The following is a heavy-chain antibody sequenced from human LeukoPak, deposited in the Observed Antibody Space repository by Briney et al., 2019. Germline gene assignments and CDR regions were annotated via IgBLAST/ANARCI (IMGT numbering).Heavy chain of an antibody. CDR2: ISGSGGST. Sequence: GGSLKLSCAASGFTFSTYGMSWVRQAPGKGLEWVSAISGSGGSTYYADSVRGRFTISRDNSKNTLYPQMNSLSAEDTAVYYCAKDRGYWGQGTLVTVSS. J-gene: IGHJ4*02. CDR1: GFTFSTYG. V-gene: IGHV3-23*01. CDR3: AKDRGY.